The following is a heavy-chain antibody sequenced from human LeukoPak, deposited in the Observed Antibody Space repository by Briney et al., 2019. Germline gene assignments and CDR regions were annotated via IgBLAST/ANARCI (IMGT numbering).Heavy chain of an antibody. CDR3: VKRNDDSGTYRTPFDH. Sequence: PGGSVRLSCSASGFTFSSYAMHWVCQAPGKGLEYVSSIISNGGGTYYADSVKGRFTISRDNSKNTLFLQMSSLRAEDTAVYYCVKRNDDSGTYRTPFDHWGQGTLVAVSS. J-gene: IGHJ4*02. CDR2: IISNGGGT. CDR1: GFTFSSYA. D-gene: IGHD1-26*01. V-gene: IGHV3-64D*09.